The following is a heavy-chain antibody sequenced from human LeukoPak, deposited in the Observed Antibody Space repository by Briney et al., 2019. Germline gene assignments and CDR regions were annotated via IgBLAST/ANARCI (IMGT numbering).Heavy chain of an antibody. CDR2: IIPIFGTE. D-gene: IGHD2-2*02. Sequence: SVKVSCKASGGTFSSYAISWVRQAPGQGLEWMGGIIPIFGTENYAQKFQGRVTITADESTSTAYMELSSLRSEDTAVYYCARAASVVVPAAIGLDPWGQGTLVTVSS. CDR1: GGTFSSYA. CDR3: ARAASVVVPAAIGLDP. V-gene: IGHV1-69*13. J-gene: IGHJ5*02.